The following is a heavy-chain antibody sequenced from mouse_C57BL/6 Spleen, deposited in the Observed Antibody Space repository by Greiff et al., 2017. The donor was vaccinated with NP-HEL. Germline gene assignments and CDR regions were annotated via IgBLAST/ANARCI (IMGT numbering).Heavy chain of an antibody. V-gene: IGHV1-64*01. D-gene: IGHD1-1*01. CDR3: ARVSSTVVARAMDY. CDR1: GYTFTSYW. J-gene: IGHJ4*01. Sequence: QVQLQQPGAELVKPGASVKLSCKASGYTFTSYWMHWVKQRPGQGLEWIGMIHPNSGSTNYNEKFKSKATLTVDKSSSTAYMQLSSLTSEDSAVYYCARVSSTVVARAMDYWGQGTSVTVSS. CDR2: IHPNSGST.